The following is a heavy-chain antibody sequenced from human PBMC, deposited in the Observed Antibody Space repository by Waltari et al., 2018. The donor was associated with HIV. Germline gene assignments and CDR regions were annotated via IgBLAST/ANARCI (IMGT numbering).Heavy chain of an antibody. V-gene: IGHV1-18*01. D-gene: IGHD3-10*01. J-gene: IGHJ4*02. Sequence: QVQLVQSGAEVKKPGASVKVSCKASGYTFTSYGISWVRQAPGQGLEWMGWISAYNGNTNYAQKLQGRVTMTTDTSTSTAYMELRSLRSDDTAVYYCARMARILWFGELSHFDYWGQGTLVTVSS. CDR2: ISAYNGNT. CDR3: ARMARILWFGELSHFDY. CDR1: GYTFTSYG.